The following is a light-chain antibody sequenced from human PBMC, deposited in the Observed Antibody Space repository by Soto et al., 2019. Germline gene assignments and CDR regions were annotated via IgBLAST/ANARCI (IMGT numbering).Light chain of an antibody. Sequence: EIVLTQSPATLSSFPGDRVTLSCRASQYINTRLAWYQHRPGQAPRLLIYGASNRATGIPDRFSGSGSGTEFTLTISSLQSEDFAVYYCQQYSIWRTFGQGTKVDIK. CDR2: GAS. V-gene: IGKV3D-15*01. J-gene: IGKJ1*01. CDR3: QQYSIWRT. CDR1: QYINTR.